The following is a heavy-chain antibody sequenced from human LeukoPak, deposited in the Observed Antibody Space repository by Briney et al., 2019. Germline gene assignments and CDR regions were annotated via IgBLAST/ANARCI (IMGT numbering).Heavy chain of an antibody. V-gene: IGHV6-1*01. CDR2: TYYRSKWYN. J-gene: IGHJ6*03. D-gene: IGHD6-19*01. CDR1: GDSVSSNSAA. CDR3: ARDQEWLLPKNYLYMDV. Sequence: SQTLSLTCAISGDSVSSNSAAWNWIRQSPSRGLEWLGRTYYRSKWYNDYAVSVKSRITINPDTSKNQFSLQLNSVTPEDTAVYYCARDQEWLLPKNYLYMDVWGKGTTVTVSS.